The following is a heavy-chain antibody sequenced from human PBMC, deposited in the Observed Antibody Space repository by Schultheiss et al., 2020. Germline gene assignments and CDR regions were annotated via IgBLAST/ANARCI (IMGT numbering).Heavy chain of an antibody. CDR1: GGSFSGYY. J-gene: IGHJ4*02. V-gene: IGHV4-34*01. D-gene: IGHD2-15*01. CDR3: ARDRGSGGSCAGSYFDY. CDR2: INHSGST. Sequence: SQTLSLTCAVYGGSFSGYYWSWIRQPPGKGLEWIGEINHSGSTYYNPSLKSRVTISVDTSKNQFSLKLSSVTAADTAVYYCARDRGSGGSCAGSYFDYWGQGTLVSVYS.